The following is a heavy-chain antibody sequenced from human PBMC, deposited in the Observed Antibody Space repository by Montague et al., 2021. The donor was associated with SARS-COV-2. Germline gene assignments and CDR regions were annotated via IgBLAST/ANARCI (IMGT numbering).Heavy chain of an antibody. J-gene: IGHJ4*02. CDR2: ISYSATS. D-gene: IGHD3-16*02. V-gene: IGHV4-39*01. CDR3: ARLGITLGGVIVTRYYFDF. CDR1: GASRSTKNYY. Sequence: SETLSLTCTFSGASRSTKNYYWGWIRQPPGKGLEWIGSISYSATSYSNPSLKSRVTMSVDTSRNQLSLNLSSVTVADTAVYYCARLGITLGGVIVTRYYFDFWGQGTLVTVSS.